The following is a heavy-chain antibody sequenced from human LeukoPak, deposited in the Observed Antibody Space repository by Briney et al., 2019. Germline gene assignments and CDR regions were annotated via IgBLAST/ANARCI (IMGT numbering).Heavy chain of an antibody. Sequence: PGGSLRLSCAASGFTFSTFAMIWVRQPPGKGLEWVSSIFPSGGEIHYADSVRGRFTISRDNSKSILSLQMNSLRAEDTAVYYCARVSPNTVTTLQYFDYWGQGTLVTVSS. CDR1: GFTFSTFA. J-gene: IGHJ4*02. CDR3: ARVSPNTVTTLQYFDY. V-gene: IGHV3-23*01. CDR2: IFPSGGEI. D-gene: IGHD4-17*01.